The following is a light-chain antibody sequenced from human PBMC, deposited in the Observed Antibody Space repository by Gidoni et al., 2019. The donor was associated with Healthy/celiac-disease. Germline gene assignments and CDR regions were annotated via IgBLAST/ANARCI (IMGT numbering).Light chain of an antibody. CDR2: CAS. J-gene: IGKJ4*01. V-gene: IGKV3-15*01. CDR3: QQYNTWPPLT. CDR1: QSVSSN. Sequence: EIVMTQSPATLSVSPGERATLSCRASQSVSSNLAWYQQKPGQAPSLLIYCASTRSTGIPARFSGSGSGTEFTLTISSLLSEDFSVYYCQQYNTWPPLTFGGGTKVEIK.